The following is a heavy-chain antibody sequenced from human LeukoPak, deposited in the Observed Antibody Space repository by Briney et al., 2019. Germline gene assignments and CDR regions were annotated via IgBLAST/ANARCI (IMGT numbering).Heavy chain of an antibody. V-gene: IGHV3-23*01. CDR3: AKDLNYDSSGYYAN. D-gene: IGHD3-22*01. CDR1: GFTFSSYA. J-gene: IGHJ4*02. CDR2: ISGSGGST. Sequence: PGGSLRLSCAASGFTFSSYAVSWVRQAPGKGLEWVSAISGSGGSTYYADSVKGRFTISRDNSKNTLYLQMNSLRAEDTAVYYCAKDLNYDSSGYYANWGQGTLVTVSS.